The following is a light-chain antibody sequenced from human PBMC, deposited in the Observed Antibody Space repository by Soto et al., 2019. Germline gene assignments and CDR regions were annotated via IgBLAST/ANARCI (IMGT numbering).Light chain of an antibody. Sequence: DIVMTQSPLSLPVSPGEPASISCRSSQSLLHKNGYNYLDWYLQKPGQSPQLLIYLGSNRASGVPDRFSGSGSGADFTLKISRVEAEDVGVYYCMQALQAPLYTFGQGPKLEI. CDR3: MQALQAPLYT. CDR1: QSLLHKNGYNY. CDR2: LGS. J-gene: IGKJ2*01. V-gene: IGKV2-28*01.